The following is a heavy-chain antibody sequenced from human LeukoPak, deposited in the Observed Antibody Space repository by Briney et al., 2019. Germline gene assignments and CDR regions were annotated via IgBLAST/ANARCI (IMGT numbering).Heavy chain of an antibody. CDR3: ARDGCSSTSCYALDY. D-gene: IGHD2-2*01. Sequence: GGSLRLSCAASGFTFSSYAMHWVRQAPGKGLEWVANIKQDGSEKYYVDSVKGRFTISRDNAKNSLYLQMNSLRAEDTAVYYCARDGCSSTSCYALDYWGQGTLVTVSS. CDR2: IKQDGSEK. J-gene: IGHJ4*02. CDR1: GFTFSSYA. V-gene: IGHV3-7*01.